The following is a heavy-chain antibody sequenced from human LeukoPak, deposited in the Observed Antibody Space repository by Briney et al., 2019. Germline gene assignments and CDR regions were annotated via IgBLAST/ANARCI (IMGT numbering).Heavy chain of an antibody. J-gene: IGHJ4*02. CDR1: GFTFSSYS. V-gene: IGHV3-21*01. D-gene: IGHD1-7*01. CDR2: ISSSSSYI. CDR3: ARDEYNWNYNNY. Sequence: TGGSLRLSCAASGFTFSSYSMNWVRQAPGKGLEWVSSISSSSSYIYYADSVKGRFTISRDNAKNSPYLQMNSLRAEDTAVYYCARDEYNWNYNNYWGQGTLVTVSS.